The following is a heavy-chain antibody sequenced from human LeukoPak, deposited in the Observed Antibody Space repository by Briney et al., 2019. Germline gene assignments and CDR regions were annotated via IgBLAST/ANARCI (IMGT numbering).Heavy chain of an antibody. V-gene: IGHV3-23*01. CDR1: RFTFSSYA. Sequence: PGGSLRLSCAASRFTFSSYAMTWVRQAPGKGPEWVSAISASGGTTYYADSVKGRFTISRDNSKNTLHLQMNSLRGEDTAVYYCTKAGLRGDDSHAKLSDYWGQGTLVTVSS. CDR2: ISASGGTT. D-gene: IGHD2-21*01. CDR3: TKAGLRGDDSHAKLSDY. J-gene: IGHJ4*02.